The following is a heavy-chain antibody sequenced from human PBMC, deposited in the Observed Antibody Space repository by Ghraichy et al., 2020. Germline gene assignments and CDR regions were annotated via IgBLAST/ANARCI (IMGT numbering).Heavy chain of an antibody. V-gene: IGHV1-8*01. CDR3: ARGGPIRIIPDNAYFFYALDV. Sequence: ASVKVSCKASGYAFITYDVDWARQAPGQRLEWIGWMNPNSGVTVYERKFQGRVTMTRNASINTAYMELRGLTSDDTALYFCARGGPIRIIPDNAYFFYALDVWGQGTTVTVSS. CDR1: GYAFITYD. D-gene: IGHD2/OR15-2a*01. J-gene: IGHJ6*02. CDR2: MNPNSGVT.